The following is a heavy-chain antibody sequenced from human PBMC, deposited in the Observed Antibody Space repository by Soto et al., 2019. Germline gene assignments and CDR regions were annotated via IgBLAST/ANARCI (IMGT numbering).Heavy chain of an antibody. D-gene: IGHD3-22*01. V-gene: IGHV3-23*01. CDR1: GFTFSSYA. Sequence: PGGSLRLSCAASGFTFSSYAMSWVRQAPGKGLEWVSAISGSGGSTYYADSVKGRFTISRDNSKNTLYLQMNSLRAEDTAVYYCAKDLLYYYDSSGYYLGPSCFDYWGQGTLVTVSS. J-gene: IGHJ4*02. CDR2: ISGSGGST. CDR3: AKDLLYYYDSSGYYLGPSCFDY.